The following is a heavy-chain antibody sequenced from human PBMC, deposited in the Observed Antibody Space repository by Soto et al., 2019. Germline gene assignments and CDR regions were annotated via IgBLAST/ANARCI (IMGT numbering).Heavy chain of an antibody. D-gene: IGHD2-2*01. Sequence: GGSLRLSCAASGFTFSSYAMGWVRQAPGKGLEWVSAISGSGGSTYYADSVKGRFTISRDNSKNTLYLQMNSLRAEDTAVYYCAKAGYCSSATCATSYYYMDVWGKGTTVTVAS. CDR2: ISGSGGST. CDR3: AKAGYCSSATCATSYYYMDV. J-gene: IGHJ6*03. V-gene: IGHV3-23*01. CDR1: GFTFSSYA.